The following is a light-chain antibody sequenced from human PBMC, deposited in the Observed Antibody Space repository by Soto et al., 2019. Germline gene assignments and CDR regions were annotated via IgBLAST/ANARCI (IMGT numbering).Light chain of an antibody. CDR3: QQYSTSSPRYT. CDR2: GAS. V-gene: IGKV3-20*01. J-gene: IGKJ2*01. CDR1: QSVTSSY. Sequence: EIVLTQSPGTLSLSPGERATLSCRASQSVTSSYLAWYQQKPGQAPRLLIYGASNRATGIPDRFSGSGSGTDFTLTISRLEPEDFAVYYCQQYSTSSPRYTFGQGTKLEIK.